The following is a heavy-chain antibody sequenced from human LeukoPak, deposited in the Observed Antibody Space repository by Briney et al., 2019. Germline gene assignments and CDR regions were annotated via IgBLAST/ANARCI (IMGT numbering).Heavy chain of an antibody. CDR3: AKDPRHFFGYGDPQDY. Sequence: PGGSLRLSCAASGFTFSSYAMSWVRQAPGKGLEWVSAISGSGGSTYYADSVKGRFTISRDNSKNTLYLQMNSLRAEDTAVYYCAKDPRHFFGYGDPQDYWGQGTLVTVSS. V-gene: IGHV3-23*01. J-gene: IGHJ4*02. CDR1: GFTFSSYA. CDR2: ISGSGGST. D-gene: IGHD4-17*01.